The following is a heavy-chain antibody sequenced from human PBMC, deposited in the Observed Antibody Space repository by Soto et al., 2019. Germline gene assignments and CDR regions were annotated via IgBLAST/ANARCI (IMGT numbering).Heavy chain of an antibody. CDR3: VREGGDKWFDP. V-gene: IGHV4-30-4*08. CDR2: IYYSGST. D-gene: IGHD3-16*01. J-gene: IGHJ5*02. CDR1: GRSISRGDYY. Sequence: PSETLSPTCTVSGRSISRGDYYWSWIGQPPGKGLEWIGYIYYSGSTFYNPSLKNRVTISLDTSKIQFSLKLSSVTAADTAVYYCVREGGDKWFDPWGQGTLVTV.